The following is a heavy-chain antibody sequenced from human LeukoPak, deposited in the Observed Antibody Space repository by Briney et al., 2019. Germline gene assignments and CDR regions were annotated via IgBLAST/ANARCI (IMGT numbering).Heavy chain of an antibody. V-gene: IGHV1-18*01. CDR1: GYTFTSYG. CDR2: ISAHNGNT. Sequence: ASVKVSCKASGYTFTSYGTSWVRQAPGQGPEWLGWISAHNGNTNYAQKFQGRVTMTTDTSTSTAYMELRSLRSDDTAVYYCARAEYCSSTICYSGGRLYSSSAGDYWGQGTLVTVSS. CDR3: ARAEYCSSTICYSGGRLYSSSAGDY. J-gene: IGHJ4*02. D-gene: IGHD2-2*01.